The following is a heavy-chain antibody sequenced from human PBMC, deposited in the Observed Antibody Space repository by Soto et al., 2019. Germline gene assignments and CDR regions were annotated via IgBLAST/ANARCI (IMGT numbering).Heavy chain of an antibody. Sequence: QVQLVESGGGVVQPGRSLRLSCAASGFTFSSYAMHWVRQAPGKGLEWVAVISYDGSNKYYADSVKGRFTISRDNSKNTLYLQMNSLRAEDTAVYYCARVVLGRPSDAFDIWGQGTMVTVSS. D-gene: IGHD3-16*01. CDR3: ARVVLGRPSDAFDI. CDR2: ISYDGSNK. V-gene: IGHV3-30-3*01. CDR1: GFTFSSYA. J-gene: IGHJ3*02.